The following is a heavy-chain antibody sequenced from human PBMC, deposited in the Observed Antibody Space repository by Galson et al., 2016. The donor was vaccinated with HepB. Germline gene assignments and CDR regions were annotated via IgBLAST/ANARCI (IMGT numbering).Heavy chain of an antibody. Sequence: CAISGDSVSSNSATWNWIRQSPSRGLEWLGRTYYRSAWLDDYAISVKSRISINPDTSKNRFSLHLSSVTPEDTAVYYCTRERRYCSDGSCYPFDYWGLGILVTVSS. CDR1: GDSVSSNSAT. D-gene: IGHD2-15*01. CDR2: TYYRSAWLD. J-gene: IGHJ4*02. CDR3: TRERRYCSDGSCYPFDY. V-gene: IGHV6-1*01.